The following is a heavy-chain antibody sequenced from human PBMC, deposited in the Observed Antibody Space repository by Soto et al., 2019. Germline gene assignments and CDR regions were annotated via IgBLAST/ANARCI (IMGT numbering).Heavy chain of an antibody. CDR1: GFTFSSYA. V-gene: IGHV3-23*01. D-gene: IGHD2-15*01. CDR3: AKHRSSAVYYYYYYGMDV. CDR2: ISGSGGST. Sequence: GGSLRLSCAASGFTFSSYAMSWVRQAPGKGLEWVSAISGSGGSTYYADSVKGRFTISRDNSKNRLYLQMNSLRAEDTAVYYCAKHRSSAVYYYYYYGMDVWGQGTTVTVSS. J-gene: IGHJ6*02.